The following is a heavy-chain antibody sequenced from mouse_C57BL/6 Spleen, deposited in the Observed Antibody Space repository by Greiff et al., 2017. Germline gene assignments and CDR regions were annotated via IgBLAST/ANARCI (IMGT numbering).Heavy chain of an antibody. CDR1: GYTFTSYW. CDR2: IDPSDSYT. Sequence: VQLQQPGAELVMPGASVKLSCKASGYTFTSYWMHWVKQRPGQGLEWIGEIDPSDSYTNYNQKFKGKSTFTVDKSSSTAYMQLSSLTSDDSAVYSCARGELFFDYWGQGTTLTVSS. CDR3: ARGELFFDY. J-gene: IGHJ2*01. V-gene: IGHV1-69*01.